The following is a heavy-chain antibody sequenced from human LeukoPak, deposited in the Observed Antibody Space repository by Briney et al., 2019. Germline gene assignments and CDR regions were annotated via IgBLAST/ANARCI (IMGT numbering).Heavy chain of an antibody. CDR2: INPDSGGT. CDR3: ARTFYDTLDSDAFDF. J-gene: IGHJ3*01. CDR1: GYTFTGYY. D-gene: IGHD2/OR15-2a*01. V-gene: IGHV1-2*02. Sequence: ASVKVSCKASGYTFTGYYMHWVRQAPGQGLEWMGWINPDSGGTNNAQKFQGRVTMTRDTSISTAYMEPSRLRSDDTAVYYCARTFYDTLDSDAFDFWGQGTMVIVSS.